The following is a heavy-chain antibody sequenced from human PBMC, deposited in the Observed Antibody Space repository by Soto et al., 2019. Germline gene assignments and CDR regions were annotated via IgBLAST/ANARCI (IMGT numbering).Heavy chain of an antibody. Sequence: PSETQSLTSTVYGGSFSGYYWSWIRQPPGKGLEWIGEINHSGSTNYNPSLKSRVTISVDTSKNQFSLKLSSVTAADTAVYYCARVRAAAGTRYFDYWGQGTLVTVSS. J-gene: IGHJ4*02. CDR1: GGSFSGYY. D-gene: IGHD6-13*01. CDR2: INHSGST. CDR3: ARVRAAAGTRYFDY. V-gene: IGHV4-34*01.